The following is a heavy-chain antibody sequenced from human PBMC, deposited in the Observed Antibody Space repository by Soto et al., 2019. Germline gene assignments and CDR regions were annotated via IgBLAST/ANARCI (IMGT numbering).Heavy chain of an antibody. V-gene: IGHV3-33*01. D-gene: IGHD2-21*01. Sequence: ESGGGVVQPGTSLRLSCAASGFIFSDYGMHWVRQAPGKGLEWVALTWYDESIKVYADSVKGRFTISRDNSKNTLYLEMNNLRAEDTAVYYCARDHSAGAGENWFDPWGQGTLVTVSS. CDR1: GFIFSDYG. J-gene: IGHJ5*02. CDR2: TWYDESIK. CDR3: ARDHSAGAGENWFDP.